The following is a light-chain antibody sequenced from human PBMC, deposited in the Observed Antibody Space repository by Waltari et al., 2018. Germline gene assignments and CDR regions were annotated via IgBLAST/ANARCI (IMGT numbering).Light chain of an antibody. CDR2: DVS. J-gene: IGLJ2*01. Sequence: QKHPGKAPKLMIYDVSKRPSGVSNRFSGSKSGNTASLTISGLQAEDEADYYCSSYTSSGTLRVVGGGTKLTVL. V-gene: IGLV2-14*03. CDR3: SSYTSSGTLRV.